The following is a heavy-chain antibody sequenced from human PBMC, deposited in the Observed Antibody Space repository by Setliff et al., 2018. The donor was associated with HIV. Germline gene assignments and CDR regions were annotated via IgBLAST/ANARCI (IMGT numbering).Heavy chain of an antibody. V-gene: IGHV4-61*02. J-gene: IGHJ5*02. CDR2: IDARGSA. CDR3: ARDGSEHYPLEGWLDP. Sequence: PSETLSLTCTVSGGSISSSLYYWSWMRQAAGKGLEWIGRIDARGSANSTPSLNTRVTISVDTSKNHSSLTLSSVTAADTAVYYCARDGSEHYPLEGWLDPWGQGTLVTVSS. D-gene: IGHD3-3*02. CDR1: GGSISSSLYY.